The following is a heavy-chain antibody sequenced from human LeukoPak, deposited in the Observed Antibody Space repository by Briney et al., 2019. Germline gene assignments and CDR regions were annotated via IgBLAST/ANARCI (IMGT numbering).Heavy chain of an antibody. Sequence: SETLSLTCGVYGGSFSGYFWSWIRQTPGTGLEWIGDINHGGNTNYNPSLKSRVTISVDTSKNHYSLKMNSVTAADTAIYYCARVLRGYSSGWYYFDYWGQGTLVTVSS. CDR3: ARVLRGYSSGWYYFDY. J-gene: IGHJ4*02. D-gene: IGHD6-19*01. V-gene: IGHV4-34*01. CDR1: GGSFSGYF. CDR2: INHGGNT.